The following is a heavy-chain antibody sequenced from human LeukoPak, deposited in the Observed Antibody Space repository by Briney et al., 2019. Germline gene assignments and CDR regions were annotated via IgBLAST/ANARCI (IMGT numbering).Heavy chain of an antibody. V-gene: IGHV3-23*01. CDR2: ISGNVAGT. CDR1: GFTVSSFA. D-gene: IGHD4-17*01. J-gene: IGHJ6*02. Sequence: GGSLRLSCAASGFTVSSFAMSWVRQAPGKGLEWVSTISGNVAGTCYADSVKGRFTISRDNSKNTVYLQMNSLRAEDTAAYYCAKDGRPSVTKLFYYGMDVWGQGTTVTVSS. CDR3: AKDGRPSVTKLFYYGMDV.